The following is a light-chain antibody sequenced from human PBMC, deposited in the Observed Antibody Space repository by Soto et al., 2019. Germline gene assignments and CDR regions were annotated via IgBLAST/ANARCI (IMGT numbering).Light chain of an antibody. CDR3: QQYNNWPRAT. V-gene: IGKV3-15*01. J-gene: IGKJ4*01. CDR2: RTS. CDR1: QSVSSN. Sequence: EIVLTQSPGALSLSPGARATLSCRASQSVSSNLAWYQQKPGQAPRLLMFRTSSRATGFPARFSGSGSGTEFNLTISSLQSEDFGVYYCQQYNNWPRATFGGGTKVDI.